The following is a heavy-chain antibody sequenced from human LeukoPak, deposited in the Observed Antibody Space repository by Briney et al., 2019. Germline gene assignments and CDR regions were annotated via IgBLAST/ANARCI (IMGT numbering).Heavy chain of an antibody. Sequence: GGSLRLSCAASGFTFSDYFMNWVRQAPGKGLEWVSAISGSGGSTYYADSVKGRFTISRDNSKNTLYLQMNSLRAEDTAVYYCAKDPRYSSSWYFDYWGQGTLVTVSS. V-gene: IGHV3-23*01. CDR1: GFTFSDYF. J-gene: IGHJ4*02. CDR2: ISGSGGST. D-gene: IGHD6-13*01. CDR3: AKDPRYSSSWYFDY.